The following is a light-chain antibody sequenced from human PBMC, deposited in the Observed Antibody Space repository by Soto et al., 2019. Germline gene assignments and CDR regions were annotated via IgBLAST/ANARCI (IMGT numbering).Light chain of an antibody. CDR2: EAT. J-gene: IGLJ2*01. CDR3: SSYAGSRTLI. CDR1: SNDVGSYNF. Sequence: QSVLTQPASVSGSPGQSITISCTGTSNDVGSYNFVSWYQQHPGQAPKLMIYEATKRPSGVSNRFSGSKSGNTASLTISGLQADDEADYHCSSYAGSRTLIFGGGTKLTVL. V-gene: IGLV2-23*01.